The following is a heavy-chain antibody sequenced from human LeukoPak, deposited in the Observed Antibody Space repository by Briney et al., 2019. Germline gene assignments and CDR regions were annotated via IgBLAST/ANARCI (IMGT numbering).Heavy chain of an antibody. D-gene: IGHD6-13*01. CDR2: IYYSGST. J-gene: IGHJ5*02. CDR1: GGSISSYY. V-gene: IGHV4-59*08. Sequence: SETLSLTCTVSGGSISSYYWSWIRQPPGKGLEWIGYIYYSGSTNYNPSLKSRVTISVDTSKNQFSLKLSSVTAADTAVYYCACSGYSSSWHPLFWFDPWGQGTLVTVSS. CDR3: ACSGYSSSWHPLFWFDP.